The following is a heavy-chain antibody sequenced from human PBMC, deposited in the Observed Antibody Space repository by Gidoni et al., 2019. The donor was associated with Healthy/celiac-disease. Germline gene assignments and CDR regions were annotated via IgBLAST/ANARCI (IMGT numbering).Heavy chain of an antibody. Sequence: QVQLQQWGAGLLKPSETLSLTCAVYGGSFSGYYWSWIRQPPGKGLEWIGEINHSGSTNYNPSLKSRVTISVDTSKNQFSLKLSSVTAADTAVYYCAGSNSGGIFYYYYGMDVWGQGTTVTVSS. CDR1: GGSFSGYY. V-gene: IGHV4-34*01. CDR3: AGSNSGGIFYYYYGMDV. CDR2: INHSGST. D-gene: IGHD3-3*02. J-gene: IGHJ6*02.